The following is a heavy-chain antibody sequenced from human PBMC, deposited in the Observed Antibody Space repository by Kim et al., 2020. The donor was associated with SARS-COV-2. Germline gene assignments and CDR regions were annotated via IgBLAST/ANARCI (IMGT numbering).Heavy chain of an antibody. V-gene: IGHV4-4*02. CDR2: T. D-gene: IGHD6-19*01. J-gene: IGHJ4*02. CDR3: ARGGWGAEVRY. Sequence: TNYNPTLKSRVTISVDKSKNQFSLKLSSVTAADTAVYYCARGGWGAEVRYWGQGTLVTVSS.